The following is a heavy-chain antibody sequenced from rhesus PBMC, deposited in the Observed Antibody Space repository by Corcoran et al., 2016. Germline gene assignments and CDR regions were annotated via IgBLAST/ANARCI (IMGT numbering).Heavy chain of an antibody. CDR3: ARDRYCGSTNCLGTTQPDV. CDR2: IYGSSSST. J-gene: IGHJ5-2*02. Sequence: QVQLQESGPGLVKPSETLPLTCVVSGASISSYYWSWIRHAPGKGLEWIGYIYGSSSSTNSNPSRKSRVTLSVDASKDQFSLKLSSVTAADTAVYYCARDRYCGSTNCLGTTQPDVWGRGVLVTVSS. D-gene: IGHD2-15*01. V-gene: IGHV4S11*01. CDR1: GASISSYY.